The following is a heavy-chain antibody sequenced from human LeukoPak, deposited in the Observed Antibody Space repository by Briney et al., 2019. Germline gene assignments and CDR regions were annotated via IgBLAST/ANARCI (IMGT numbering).Heavy chain of an antibody. J-gene: IGHJ4*02. CDR3: ARSPTKRVPENY. Sequence: SETLSLTCAVSSGSIFSSNWWSWVRQPPGKGLEWIGQIFHSGSTSYSPSLKSRVTISVDKSKNQFSLRLTSVTAADTAVYYCARSPTKRVPENYWGQRTLVTVSS. CDR1: SGSIFSSNW. D-gene: IGHD2-2*01. CDR2: IFHSGST. V-gene: IGHV4-4*02.